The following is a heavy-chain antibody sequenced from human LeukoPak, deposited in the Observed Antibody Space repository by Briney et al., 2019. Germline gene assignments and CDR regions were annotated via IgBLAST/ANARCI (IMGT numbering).Heavy chain of an antibody. CDR3: ARDPANYYGSGSYYLHYYYGMDV. CDR1: GFTFSNDA. V-gene: IGHV3-23*01. D-gene: IGHD3-10*01. Sequence: PGGSLRLSCAASGFTFSNDAMSWGRQAPGKGLEWVSAISPSAESTSYADSVKGRFAISRDNSKNTLYLQMNSLRAEDTAVYYCARDPANYYGSGSYYLHYYYGMDVWGQGTTVTVSS. J-gene: IGHJ6*02. CDR2: ISPSAEST.